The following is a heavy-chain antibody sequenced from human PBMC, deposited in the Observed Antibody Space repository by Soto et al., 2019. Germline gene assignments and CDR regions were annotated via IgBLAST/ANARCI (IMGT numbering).Heavy chain of an antibody. CDR3: ARADCTNGVCYNYYMDV. D-gene: IGHD2-8*01. J-gene: IGHJ6*03. V-gene: IGHV4-31*03. CDR2: IYYSGST. CDR1: GGSISSGGYY. Sequence: SETLSLTCTVSGGSISSGGYYWSWIRQHPGKGLEWIGYIYYSGSTYYNPSLKSRVTISVDTSKNQFSLKLSSVTAADTAVYYCARADCTNGVCYNYYMDVWGKGTTVTVSS.